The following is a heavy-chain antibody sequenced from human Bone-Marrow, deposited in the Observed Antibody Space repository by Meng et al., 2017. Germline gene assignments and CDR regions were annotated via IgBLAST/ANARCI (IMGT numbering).Heavy chain of an antibody. CDR1: RYSISSGYY. V-gene: IGHV4-61*01. CDR2: IYYSGST. CDR3: ARDRGYSYGPPYYYYGMDV. Sequence: SETLSLTCTVSRYSISSGYYWSWIRQPPGKGLEWIGYIYYSGSTNYNPSLKSRVTISVDTSKNQFSLKLSSVTAADTAVYYCARDRGYSYGPPYYYYGMDVWGQGTTVTVSS. J-gene: IGHJ6*02. D-gene: IGHD5-18*01.